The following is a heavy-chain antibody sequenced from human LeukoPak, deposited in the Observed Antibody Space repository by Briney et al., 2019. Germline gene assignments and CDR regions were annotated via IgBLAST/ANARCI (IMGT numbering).Heavy chain of an antibody. D-gene: IGHD6-13*01. Sequence: PGGSLRLSCAASGFTFSGSAMHWVRQASGKGQEWVGRIRSKANSYATAYAASVKGRFTISRDDSKNTAYLQMNSLKTEDTAVYYCTRRDVGYSRGAGFDPWGQGTLVTVSS. V-gene: IGHV3-73*01. CDR3: TRRDVGYSRGAGFDP. J-gene: IGHJ5*02. CDR2: IRSKANSYAT. CDR1: GFTFSGSA.